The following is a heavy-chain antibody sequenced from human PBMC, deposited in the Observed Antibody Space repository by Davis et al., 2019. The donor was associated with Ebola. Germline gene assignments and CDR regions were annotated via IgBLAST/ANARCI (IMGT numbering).Heavy chain of an antibody. J-gene: IGHJ3*02. CDR2: IYYSGST. CDR3: ARALYYYDSSGYHRGAFDI. V-gene: IGHV4-59*01. Sequence: SETLSLTCTVSGGSISSYYWSWIRQPPGKGLEWIGYIYYSGSTNYNPSLKSRVTISVDTSKNQFSLKLSSVTAADTAVYYCARALYYYDSSGYHRGAFDIWGQGTMVTVSS. CDR1: GGSISSYY. D-gene: IGHD3-22*01.